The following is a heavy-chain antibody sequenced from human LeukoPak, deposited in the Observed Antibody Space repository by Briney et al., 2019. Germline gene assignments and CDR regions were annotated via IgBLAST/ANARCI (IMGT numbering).Heavy chain of an antibody. CDR1: GGSFSGYY. CDR2: INHSGST. V-gene: IGHV4-34*01. CDR3: ARGSPGIAAAGSLDY. D-gene: IGHD6-13*01. J-gene: IGHJ4*02. Sequence: SETPSLTCAVYGGSFSGYYWSWIRQPPGKGLEWIGEINHSGSTNYNPSLKSRVTISVDTSKNQFSLKLSSVTAAGTAVYYCARGSPGIAAAGSLDYWGQGTLVTVSS.